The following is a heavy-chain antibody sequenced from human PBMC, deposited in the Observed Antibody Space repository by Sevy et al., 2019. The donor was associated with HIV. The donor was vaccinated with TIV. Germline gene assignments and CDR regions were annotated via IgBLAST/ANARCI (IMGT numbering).Heavy chain of an antibody. D-gene: IGHD1-26*01. CDR2: IHHSGNS. Sequence: GSLRLSCRVSGVSISSDYWSWIRQPPGKEPEWVGYIHHSGNSNYKTSLKSRVTMSVDTSKNQFSLNRRSVRAADTAVYYCGGGVAANYMDVWGKGTTVTVSS. CDR3: GGGVAANYMDV. J-gene: IGHJ6*03. V-gene: IGHV4-59*01. CDR1: GVSISSDY.